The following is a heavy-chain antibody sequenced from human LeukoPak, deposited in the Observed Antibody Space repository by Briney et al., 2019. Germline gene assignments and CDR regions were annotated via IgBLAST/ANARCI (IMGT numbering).Heavy chain of an antibody. V-gene: IGHV1-2*02. D-gene: IGHD2-8*01. CDR1: GYTFTGSY. CDR2: ISPNSGGT. Sequence: GASVKVSCKASGYTFTGSYMHWVRQAPGQGLEWMGCISPNSGGTNYAQKFQGRVTMTRDTSIIASYMELSRLRSDDTAVYYCARGKVYTYNWFDPWGQGALVTVSS. CDR3: ARGKVYTYNWFDP. J-gene: IGHJ5*02.